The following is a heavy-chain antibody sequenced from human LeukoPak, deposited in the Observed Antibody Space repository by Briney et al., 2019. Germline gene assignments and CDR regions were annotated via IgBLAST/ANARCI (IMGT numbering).Heavy chain of an antibody. V-gene: IGHV1-18*01. Sequence: RGASVKVSCKASGGTFSSYAISWVRQAPGQGLEWMGWISAYNGNTNYAQKLQGRVTMTTDTSTSTAYMELRSLRSDDTAVYYCARDLAYYDILTGYRLPGAWFDPWGQGTLVTVSS. CDR2: ISAYNGNT. J-gene: IGHJ5*02. CDR3: ARDLAYYDILTGYRLPGAWFDP. CDR1: GGTFSSYA. D-gene: IGHD3-9*01.